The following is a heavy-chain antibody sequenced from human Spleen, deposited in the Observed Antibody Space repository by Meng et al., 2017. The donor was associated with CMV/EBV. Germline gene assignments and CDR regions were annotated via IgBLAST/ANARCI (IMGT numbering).Heavy chain of an antibody. V-gene: IGHV1-2*02. CDR3: ARDLAGDAFDM. Sequence: SVKVSCKTSGYTFTGYYIHWLRQAPGQGLEWMGWINTHRGSTNYAQKFQGRVTMTRDTSITTAYMELSRLTSDDTAVYYCARDLAGDAFDMWGQGTMVTVSS. CDR2: INTHRGST. D-gene: IGHD6-19*01. J-gene: IGHJ3*02. CDR1: GYTFTGYY.